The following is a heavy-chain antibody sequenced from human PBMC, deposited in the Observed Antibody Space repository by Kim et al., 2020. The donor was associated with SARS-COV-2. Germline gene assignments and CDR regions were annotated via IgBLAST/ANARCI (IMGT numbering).Heavy chain of an antibody. CDR1: GFTFDDYA. V-gene: IGHV3-9*01. J-gene: IGHJ4*02. CDR3: AKDLGYCTGGVCSVGEPG. Sequence: GGSLRLSCAASGFTFDDYAMHWVRQAPGKGLEWVSGISWNSGSIGYADSVKGRFTISRDNAKNSLYLQMNSLRAEDTALYYCAKDLGYCTGGVCSVGEPGWGQGTLVTVSS. D-gene: IGHD2-8*02. CDR2: ISWNSGSI.